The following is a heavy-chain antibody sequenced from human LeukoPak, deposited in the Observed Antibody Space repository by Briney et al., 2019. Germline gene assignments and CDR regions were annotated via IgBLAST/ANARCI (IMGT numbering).Heavy chain of an antibody. CDR2: ISAYNGNT. V-gene: IGHV1-18*01. D-gene: IGHD6-13*01. J-gene: IGHJ3*02. Sequence: ASVKVSCKASGYTFTSYGISWVRRAPGQGLEWMGWISAYNGNTNYAQKLQGRVSITTDTSTSTAYMELRSLRSDDTAVYYCARDIASSWYENDAFDIWGQGTMVTVSS. CDR3: ARDIASSWYENDAFDI. CDR1: GYTFTSYG.